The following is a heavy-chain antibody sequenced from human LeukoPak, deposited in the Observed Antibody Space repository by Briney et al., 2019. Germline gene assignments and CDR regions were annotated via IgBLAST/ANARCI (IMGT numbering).Heavy chain of an antibody. Sequence: SQTLSLTCAVYGGSFSGYYWSWIRHPPGKGLEWIGEINHSGSTNYNPSLKSRVTISVDTSKNQFSLKLSSVTAADTAVYYCARGLVPAAISPPNNNWFDPWGQGTLVTVSS. J-gene: IGHJ5*02. CDR2: INHSGST. V-gene: IGHV4-34*01. CDR3: ARGLVPAAISPPNNNWFDP. D-gene: IGHD2-2*02. CDR1: GGSFSGYY.